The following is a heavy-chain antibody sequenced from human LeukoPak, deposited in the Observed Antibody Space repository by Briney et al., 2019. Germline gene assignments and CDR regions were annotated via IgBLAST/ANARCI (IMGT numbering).Heavy chain of an antibody. CDR1: GFTVSSYS. CDR2: ISSSTANI. J-gene: IGHJ4*02. D-gene: IGHD1-26*01. Sequence: GVSLRLACAASGFTVSSYSMNWVRQAPGKGLEWVSSISSSTANIFYADSVKGRFITSRDNAKSSLYLQVNSLRAEDTAVYYCARGRGATPPYYFDYWGQGSLVTVPS. V-gene: IGHV3-21*01. CDR3: ARGRGATPPYYFDY.